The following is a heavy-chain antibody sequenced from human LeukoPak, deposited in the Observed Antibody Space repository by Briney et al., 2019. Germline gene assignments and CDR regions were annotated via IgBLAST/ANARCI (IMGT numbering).Heavy chain of an antibody. D-gene: IGHD3-10*01. CDR3: ARGNLMVRGVIRSSFDY. CDR2: INPNSGGT. V-gene: IGHV1-2*02. Sequence: ASVRVSCKASGYTFTSYGISWVRQAPGQGLEWMGWINPNSGGTNYAQKFQGRVTMTRDTSISTAYMELSRLRSDDTAVYYCARGNLMVRGVIRSSFDYWGQGTLVTVSS. CDR1: GYTFTSYG. J-gene: IGHJ4*02.